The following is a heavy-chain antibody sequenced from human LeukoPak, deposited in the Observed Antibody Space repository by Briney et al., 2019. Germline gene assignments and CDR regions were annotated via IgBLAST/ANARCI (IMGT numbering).Heavy chain of an antibody. CDR1: GYNFDSYL. CDR3: ARQSGYYAFDY. J-gene: IGHJ4*02. Sequence: GESLKISCEASGYNFDSYLIAWVRQLPGKGLEWMGIMNPSDFESRKSPSFQGQVTMSADQSTRTAYLEWSSLKASDTAMYFCARQSGYYAFDYWGQGTLVTVSS. D-gene: IGHD3-22*01. V-gene: IGHV5-51*01. CDR2: MNPSDFES.